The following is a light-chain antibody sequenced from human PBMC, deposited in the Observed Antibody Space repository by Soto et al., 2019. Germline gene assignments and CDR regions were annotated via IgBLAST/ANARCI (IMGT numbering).Light chain of an antibody. Sequence: EIVMTQSPATLSVSPGERATLSCRASQSVSSNLAWYQQKPGQAPRLLIYGASTRATGIPARFSGSGSGTEFTLTIASLQSEDFGVYYCQRFNRWPLAFGGGTKVDNK. CDR1: QSVSSN. J-gene: IGKJ4*01. V-gene: IGKV3-15*01. CDR2: GAS. CDR3: QRFNRWPLA.